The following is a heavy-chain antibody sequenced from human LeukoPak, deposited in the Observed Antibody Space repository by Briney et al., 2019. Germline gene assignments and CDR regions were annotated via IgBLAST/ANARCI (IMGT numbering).Heavy chain of an antibody. D-gene: IGHD3/OR15-3a*01. J-gene: IGHJ4*02. CDR2: IYYSGST. V-gene: IGHV4-39*01. CDR1: GGSISSSSYY. Sequence: SETLSLTCTVSGGSISSSSYYWGWIRQPPGKGLEWIGNIYYSGSTYYNPSLKSRVTISVDTSKNQFSLRLTSVTAADTAVYYCARQTGSGLFILPGGQGTLVTVSS. CDR3: ARQTGSGLFILP.